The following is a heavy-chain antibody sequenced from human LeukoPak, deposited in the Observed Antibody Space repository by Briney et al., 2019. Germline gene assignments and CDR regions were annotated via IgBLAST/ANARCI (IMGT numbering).Heavy chain of an antibody. CDR3: ARGIDDSSGYYLNYFDY. J-gene: IGHJ4*02. CDR2: IYYSGNT. D-gene: IGHD3-22*01. CDR1: GGSISSGGYY. V-gene: IGHV4-31*03. Sequence: SQTLSLTCTVSGGSISSGGYYWSWIRQHPGKGLEWIGYIYYSGNTYYNPSVKSRVTISVDTSKTQFSLKLSSVTAAHTAVYYYARGIDDSSGYYLNYFDYWSQGTLVTVSS.